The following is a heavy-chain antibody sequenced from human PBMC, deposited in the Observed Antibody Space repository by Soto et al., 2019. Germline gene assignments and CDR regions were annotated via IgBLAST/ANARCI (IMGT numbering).Heavy chain of an antibody. Sequence: GGSLRLSCAASGFTFSNAWMNWVRQAPGKGLEWVGRIKSKTDGGTTDYAAPVKGRFTISRDDSKNTLYLQMNSLKTEDTAVYYCTTQGPGIAAAGMDYYYYGMDVWGQGTTVTVSS. V-gene: IGHV3-15*07. CDR1: GFTFSNAW. CDR2: IKSKTDGGTT. J-gene: IGHJ6*02. CDR3: TTQGPGIAAAGMDYYYYGMDV. D-gene: IGHD6-13*01.